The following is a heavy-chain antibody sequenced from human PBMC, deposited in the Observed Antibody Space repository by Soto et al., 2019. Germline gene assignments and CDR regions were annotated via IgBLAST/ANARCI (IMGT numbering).Heavy chain of an antibody. J-gene: IGHJ5*02. CDR2: IYYSGST. CDR3: AREIVDSARWFDP. D-gene: IGHD3-22*01. CDR1: GASISSGGHY. V-gene: IGHV4-31*03. Sequence: QVQLQESGPGLVKPSQTLSLTCTVSGASISSGGHYWSWIRQHPGKGLAWIGYIYYSGSTYYNPSLTSRVIISVATSKDQFSLKLNSVTAADTAVYYCAREIVDSARWFDPWGQGTLVTVSS.